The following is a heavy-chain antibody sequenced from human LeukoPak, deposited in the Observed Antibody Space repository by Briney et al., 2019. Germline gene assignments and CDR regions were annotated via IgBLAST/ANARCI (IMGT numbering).Heavy chain of an antibody. Sequence: ASVKVSCKGSGGTFSSYAISWVRQAPGQGLEWMGGIIPIFGTANYAQKFQGRVTITADKSTSTAYMELSSLRSEDTAVYYCARGREFSYYYYYMDVWGKGTTVTVSS. CDR1: GGTFSSYA. J-gene: IGHJ6*03. CDR3: ARGREFSYYYYYMDV. V-gene: IGHV1-69*06. D-gene: IGHD3-16*02. CDR2: IIPIFGTA.